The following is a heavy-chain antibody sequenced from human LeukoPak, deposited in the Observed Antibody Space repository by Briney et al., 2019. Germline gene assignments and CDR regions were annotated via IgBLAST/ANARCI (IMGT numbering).Heavy chain of an antibody. CDR1: GYTFTNYG. D-gene: IGHD3-22*01. Sequence: GASVKVSCKASGYTFTNYGLSWVRQAPGQGLEWMGWISAYNGNTKYEQKVQGRVTMTRDTSTSTAYMELRSLRSDDTAVYYCARDYYDSSGYSPLNWFDPWGQGTLVTVSS. J-gene: IGHJ5*02. V-gene: IGHV1-18*01. CDR2: ISAYNGNT. CDR3: ARDYYDSSGYSPLNWFDP.